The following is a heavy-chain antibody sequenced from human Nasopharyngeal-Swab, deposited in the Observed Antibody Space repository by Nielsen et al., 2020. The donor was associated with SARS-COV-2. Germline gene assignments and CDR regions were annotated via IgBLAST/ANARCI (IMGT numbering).Heavy chain of an antibody. D-gene: IGHD6-6*01. CDR3: AVGRPSVY. CDR2: ISAYNGNT. CDR1: GYTLTRYG. J-gene: IGHJ4*02. Sequence: SVKVSCQASGYTLTRYGISWVRQAPGQGLEWMGWISAYNGNTNYPQKLQGRVTMTTDTAPSTAYMELRSLRSDDTAVDYCAVGRPSVYWGQGTLVTVSS. V-gene: IGHV1-18*01.